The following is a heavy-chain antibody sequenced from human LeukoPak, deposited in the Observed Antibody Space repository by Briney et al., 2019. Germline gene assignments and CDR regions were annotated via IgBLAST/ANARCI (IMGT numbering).Heavy chain of an antibody. D-gene: IGHD3-22*01. CDR3: ARDRREVFYYDSSGYHDY. CDR1: GYTFTGYY. J-gene: IGHJ4*02. Sequence: ASVKVSCKASGYTFTGYYMHWVRQAPGQGLGWMGRINPNSGGTNYAQKFQGRVTMTRDTSISTAYMELSRLRSDDTAVYYCARDRREVFYYDSSGYHDYWGQGTLVTVSS. V-gene: IGHV1-2*06. CDR2: INPNSGGT.